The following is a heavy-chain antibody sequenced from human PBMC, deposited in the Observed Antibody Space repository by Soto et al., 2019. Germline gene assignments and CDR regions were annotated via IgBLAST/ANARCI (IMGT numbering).Heavy chain of an antibody. D-gene: IGHD1-20*01. CDR2: INHSGST. CDR1: GGSFSGYY. CDR3: ASLYHWNNRYYYYGMDV. Sequence: PSETLSLTCAVYGGSFSGYYWSWIRQPPGKGLEWIGEINHSGSTNYNPSPKSRVTISVDTSKNQFSLKLSSATAADTAVYYCASLYHWNNRYYYYGMDVWGHGTTLTVSS. V-gene: IGHV4-34*01. J-gene: IGHJ6*02.